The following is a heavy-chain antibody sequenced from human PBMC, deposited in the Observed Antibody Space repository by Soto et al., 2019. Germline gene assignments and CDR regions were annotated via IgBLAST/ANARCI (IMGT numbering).Heavy chain of an antibody. V-gene: IGHV1-18*01. CDR3: ASEATIHTDAFDI. CDR1: GYTFTNYG. Sequence: ASVKVSCKASGYTFTNYGISWVRQAPGQGLEWMGWISADTGNTNYAQKLQDRVTMTTDTSTTTAYMELRSLTSDDTALYLCASEATIHTDAFDICGQGTMVTVSS. CDR2: ISADTGNT. J-gene: IGHJ3*02. D-gene: IGHD2-2*02.